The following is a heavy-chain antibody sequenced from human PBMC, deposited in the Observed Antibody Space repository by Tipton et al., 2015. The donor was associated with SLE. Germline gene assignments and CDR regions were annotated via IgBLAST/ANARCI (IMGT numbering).Heavy chain of an antibody. D-gene: IGHD6-19*01. Sequence: GSLRLSCAASGFTFSNYAMSWVRQAPGKGLEWVSVIYSGDSTYYADSVKGRFTISRDNAKNSLYLQMNSLRAEDTAFYYCARSYSGWYPPDYWGQGTLVTVS. CDR1: GFTFSNYA. J-gene: IGHJ4*02. CDR3: ARSYSGWYPPDY. CDR2: IYSGDST. V-gene: IGHV3-23*03.